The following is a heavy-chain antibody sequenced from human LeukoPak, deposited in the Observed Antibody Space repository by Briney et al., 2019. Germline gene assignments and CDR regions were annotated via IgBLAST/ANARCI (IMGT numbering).Heavy chain of an antibody. D-gene: IGHD3-10*01. V-gene: IGHV3-30*02. CDR2: VLYDESLK. CDR3: AKRSMVRGVQFDAFDL. Sequence: GGSLRLSCAASGFTFSRCDMHWVRQAPGKGREWVAFVLYDESLKYYADSVRGRDTISRDNSRNTLYLQMNSLRAEDTAVYYCAKRSMVRGVQFDAFDLWGQGTIITVSS. J-gene: IGHJ3*01. CDR1: GFTFSRCD.